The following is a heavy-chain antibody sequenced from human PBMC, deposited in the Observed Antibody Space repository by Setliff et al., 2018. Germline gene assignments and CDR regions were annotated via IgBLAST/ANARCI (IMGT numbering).Heavy chain of an antibody. V-gene: IGHV3-74*01. CDR3: LVAYTSSWYSSGFDP. D-gene: IGHD6-13*01. CDR1: GFTFSAST. J-gene: IGHJ5*02. CDR2: INGDGSIT. Sequence: PGGSLRLSCAASGFTFSASTMHWVRQAPGKGLVWVSRINGDGSITSYADSVRGRFTISRDSSKNTLYLQMNSLRLEDTAVYYCLVAYTSSWYSSGFDPWGQGTLVTVSS.